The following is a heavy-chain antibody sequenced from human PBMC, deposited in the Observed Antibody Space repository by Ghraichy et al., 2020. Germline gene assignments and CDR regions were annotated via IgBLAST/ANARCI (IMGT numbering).Heavy chain of an antibody. J-gene: IGHJ4*02. Sequence: SETLSLTCTVSGGSISSYYWSWIRQPPGKGLEWIGYIYTSGSTNYNPSLKSRVTISVDTSKNQFSLKLSSVTAADTAVYYCARHSYSSSSADYWGQETLVTVSS. CDR2: IYTSGST. CDR3: ARHSYSSSSADY. CDR1: GGSISSYY. V-gene: IGHV4-4*09. D-gene: IGHD6-6*01.